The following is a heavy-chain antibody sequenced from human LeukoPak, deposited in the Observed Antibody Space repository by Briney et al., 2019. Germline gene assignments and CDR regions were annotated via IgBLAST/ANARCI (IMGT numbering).Heavy chain of an antibody. Sequence: GGSLRLSCAASGFTFSSYAMSWVRQAPGKGLEWVSAISGSGGSTYYADSVKGRFTISRDNSKNTLYLQMNSLRAEDTAVYYCASTPNDFWIWKAPHYFDYWGQGTLVTVSS. J-gene: IGHJ4*02. CDR2: ISGSGGST. CDR3: ASTPNDFWIWKAPHYFDY. V-gene: IGHV3-23*01. D-gene: IGHD3-3*01. CDR1: GFTFSSYA.